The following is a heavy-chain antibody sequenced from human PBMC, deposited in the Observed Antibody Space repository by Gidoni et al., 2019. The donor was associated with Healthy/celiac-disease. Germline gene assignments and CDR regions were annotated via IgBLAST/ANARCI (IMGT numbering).Heavy chain of an antibody. Sequence: QIPLKESGPTLVKPTQTLTLTCPFSGFSLSTSGVGVGWIRQPPGKALEWLALIYWDDDKRYSPSLKSRLTITKDTSKNQVVLTMTNMDPVDTATYYCAHKGLELIFDYWGQGTLVTVSS. CDR3: AHKGLELIFDY. V-gene: IGHV2-5*02. CDR2: IYWDDDK. J-gene: IGHJ4*02. D-gene: IGHD1-7*01. CDR1: GFSLSTSGVG.